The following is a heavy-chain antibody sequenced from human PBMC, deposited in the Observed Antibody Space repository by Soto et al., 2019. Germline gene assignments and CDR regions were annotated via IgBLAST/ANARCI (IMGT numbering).Heavy chain of an antibody. V-gene: IGHV3-33*01. CDR2: IWYDGSNK. CDR3: ARVGEAGCFAY. CDR1: GFTFSSYG. J-gene: IGHJ4*02. Sequence: QVQLVESGGGVVQPGRSLRLSCAASGFTFSSYGMHWVRQAPGKGLEWVAVIWYDGSNKYYADSVKGRFTISRDNSNHPLYPKMNSLRAEATAGFYCARVGEAGCFAYGGQGTLVTVSS. D-gene: IGHD3-10*01.